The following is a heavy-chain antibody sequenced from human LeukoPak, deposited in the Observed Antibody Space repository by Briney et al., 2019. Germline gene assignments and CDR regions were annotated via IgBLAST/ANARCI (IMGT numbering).Heavy chain of an antibody. CDR3: ARPRGYSGYDYYYYYMDV. Sequence: SETLSLTCTVSGGSISSSSYYWGWLRQPPGKGLEWIGSIYYSGSTYYNPSLKSRVTISVDTSKNQFSLKLSSVTAADTAVYYCARPRGYSGYDYYYYYMDVWGKGAPVTVSS. CDR1: GGSISSSSYY. J-gene: IGHJ6*03. D-gene: IGHD5-12*01. V-gene: IGHV4-39*01. CDR2: IYYSGST.